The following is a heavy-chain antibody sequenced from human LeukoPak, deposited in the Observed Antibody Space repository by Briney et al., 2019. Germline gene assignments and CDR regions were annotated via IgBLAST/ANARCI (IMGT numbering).Heavy chain of an antibody. CDR1: GFTFSSYW. Sequence: GGSLRLSCAVSGFTFSSYWMSWVRQAPGKGLEWAANIKQDGSEKYYVNSVKGRFTISRDNAKNSLYLQMNSLRAEDTAVYYCAKIIAVGDYYYIDVWGKGTTVTVSS. J-gene: IGHJ6*03. CDR2: IKQDGSEK. CDR3: AKIIAVGDYYYIDV. D-gene: IGHD2-21*01. V-gene: IGHV3-7*01.